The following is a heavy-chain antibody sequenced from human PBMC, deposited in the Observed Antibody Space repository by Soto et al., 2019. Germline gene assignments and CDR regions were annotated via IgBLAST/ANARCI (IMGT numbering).Heavy chain of an antibody. CDR3: AKDRGIIVKAGDAVDG. V-gene: IGHV3-23*01. J-gene: IGHJ3*01. D-gene: IGHD3-16*02. Sequence: EVQLMESGGGLVQPGGSLRLSCASSGFTLSMSAVNWVRQAPGKGLELVSYISDSGDRTYYADSVKGRFTISRDRSKNTVALQMDSLRAEYTAVYYCAKDRGIIVKAGDAVDGWGQGTKVTVSS. CDR2: ISDSGDRT. CDR1: GFTLSMSA.